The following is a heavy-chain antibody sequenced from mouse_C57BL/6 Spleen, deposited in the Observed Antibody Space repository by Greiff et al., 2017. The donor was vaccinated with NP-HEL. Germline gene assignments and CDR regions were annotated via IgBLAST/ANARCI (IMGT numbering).Heavy chain of an antibody. CDR1: GYTFTSYW. V-gene: IGHV1-64*01. CDR2: IHPNSGST. D-gene: IGHD1-1*01. Sequence: QVQLQQPGAELVKPGASVKLSCKASGYTFTSYWMHWVKQRPGQGLEWIGMIHPNSGSTNYNEKFKSKATLTVDKSSSTAYMQLSSLTSEDSAVYYGASSSYYGSSHWYFDVWGTGTTVTVSS. J-gene: IGHJ1*03. CDR3: ASSSYYGSSHWYFDV.